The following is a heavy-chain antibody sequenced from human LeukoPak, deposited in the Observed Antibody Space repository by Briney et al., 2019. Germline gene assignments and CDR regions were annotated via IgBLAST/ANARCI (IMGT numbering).Heavy chain of an antibody. CDR2: ISYDGSNG. J-gene: IGHJ4*02. CDR3: AKDLRNSGSLEY. D-gene: IGHD1-26*01. V-gene: IGHV3-30*18. CDR1: GFTFSSYG. Sequence: PGGSLRLSCAASGFTFSSYGIHWVRQAPGKGLEWVAVISYDGSNGYYADSVKGRFTISRDNSKNTLYLQMNSLRTEDTAVYYCAKDLRNSGSLEYWGQGTLVTVSS.